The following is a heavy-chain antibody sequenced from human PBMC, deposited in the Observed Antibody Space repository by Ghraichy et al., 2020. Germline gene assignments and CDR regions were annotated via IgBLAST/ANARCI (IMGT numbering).Heavy chain of an antibody. V-gene: IGHV3-48*02. Sequence: GALRLSCAASGFSFSSYSMSWVRQAPGKGLEWVSYITPSSNTIYYADSVKGRFTISRDNARNSLYLQMSSLRDEDSSVYYCARDGRYYDSRGFWDYWGQGTLVTVSS. CDR2: ITPSSNTI. CDR3: ARDGRYYDSRGFWDY. J-gene: IGHJ4*02. CDR1: GFSFSSYS. D-gene: IGHD3-22*01.